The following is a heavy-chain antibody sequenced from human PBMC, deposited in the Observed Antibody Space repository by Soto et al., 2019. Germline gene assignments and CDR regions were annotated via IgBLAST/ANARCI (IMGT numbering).Heavy chain of an antibody. Sequence: PCGSLKLASAASGFSFSTYSMNWVRQAPGEGLEWISYISSSSNTIYYADSVKGRFTISRDNAKNSLYLQMNSLRAEDTAVYYCALRAGPLGGQGTLVTVSP. CDR3: ALRAGPL. D-gene: IGHD6-13*01. V-gene: IGHV3-48*01. CDR1: GFSFSTYS. J-gene: IGHJ4*02. CDR2: ISSSSNTI.